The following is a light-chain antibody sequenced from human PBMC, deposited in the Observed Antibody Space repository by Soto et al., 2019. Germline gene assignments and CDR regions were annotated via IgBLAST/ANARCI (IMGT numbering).Light chain of an antibody. Sequence: QSALTQPASVSGSPGQSITISCTGTSSDVGGYNYVSWYQQHPGKAPKIMIYEVSNRPSGVSNRCSGSKSGNTASLTISGLQAEDEADYYCSSYTSSSTVVFGGGTKLTVL. CDR1: SSDVGGYNY. J-gene: IGLJ2*01. CDR2: EVS. V-gene: IGLV2-14*01. CDR3: SSYTSSSTVV.